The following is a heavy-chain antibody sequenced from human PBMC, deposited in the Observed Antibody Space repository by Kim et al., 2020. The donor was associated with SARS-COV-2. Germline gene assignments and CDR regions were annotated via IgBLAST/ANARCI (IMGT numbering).Heavy chain of an antibody. V-gene: IGHV3-43*01. CDR3: AKDLNPSSSRDYYYYYGMDV. CDR1: GFTFDDYT. Sequence: GGSLRLSCAASGFTFDDYTMHWVRQAPGKGLEWVSLISWDGGSTYYADSVKGRFTISRDNSKNSLYLQMNSLRTEDTALYYCAKDLNPSSSRDYYYYYGMDVWGQGTTVTVSS. CDR2: ISWDGGST. J-gene: IGHJ6*02. D-gene: IGHD6-6*01.